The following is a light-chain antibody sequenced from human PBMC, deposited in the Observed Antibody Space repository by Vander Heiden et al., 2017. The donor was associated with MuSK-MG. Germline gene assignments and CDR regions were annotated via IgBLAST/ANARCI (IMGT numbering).Light chain of an antibody. CDR1: HYISSY. CDR3: QQGFPTPYT. V-gene: IGKV1-39*01. J-gene: IGKJ3*01. Sequence: DIQMTQSPSSLSASVGGRVTITCRASHYISSYLNWFQQKPGKVPRLLIYAASSLHSGVPSRLSGSGSGTDFTLTIRSLQPEDFATYYCQQGFPTPYTFGPGTKVDIK. CDR2: AAS.